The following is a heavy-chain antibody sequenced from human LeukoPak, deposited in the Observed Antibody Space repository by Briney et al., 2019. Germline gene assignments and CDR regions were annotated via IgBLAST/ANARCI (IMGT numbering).Heavy chain of an antibody. CDR1: GYSISSGYF. CDR3: ARERGHQIVPPTWIHNGGFDF. D-gene: IGHD2-8*01. Sequence: SETLSPTCAVSGYSISSGYFWGWIRQPPGKGLEWIGTIHHPEITHYNPSLERRVTISIDTSKNQFSLRLSSVTAADTAVYYCARERGHQIVPPTWIHNGGFDFWGQGTLVTVSS. CDR2: IHHPEIT. V-gene: IGHV4-38-2*02. J-gene: IGHJ4*02.